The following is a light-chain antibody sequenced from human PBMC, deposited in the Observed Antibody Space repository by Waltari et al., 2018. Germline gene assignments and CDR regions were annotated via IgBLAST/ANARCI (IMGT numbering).Light chain of an antibody. V-gene: IGKV1-NL1*01. J-gene: IGKJ1*01. CDR1: RGVGNS. CDR3: QHYYPIPGG. Sequence: DIQVTQSPSSLSASVGDRVNITCRASRGVGNSVAWYQQKPGKAPKLLIYATSRLKSGVPSRFTGSGSGTDYTLTINSLQTEDFATYFCQHYYPIPGGFGPGSKVEFK. CDR2: ATS.